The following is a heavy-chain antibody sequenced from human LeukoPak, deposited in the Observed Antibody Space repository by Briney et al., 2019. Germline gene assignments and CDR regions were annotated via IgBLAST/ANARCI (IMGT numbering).Heavy chain of an antibody. V-gene: IGHV1-69*06. Sequence: SVKVSCKASGGTFSSYAISWVRQAPGQGLEWMGGIIPIFGTANYAQKFQGRVTITADKSTSTAYMELSSLRSEDTAVYYCAREAQYSSSYDYWGQGTLVTVSS. CDR3: AREAQYSSSYDY. J-gene: IGHJ4*02. CDR1: GGTFSSYA. D-gene: IGHD6-13*01. CDR2: IIPIFGTA.